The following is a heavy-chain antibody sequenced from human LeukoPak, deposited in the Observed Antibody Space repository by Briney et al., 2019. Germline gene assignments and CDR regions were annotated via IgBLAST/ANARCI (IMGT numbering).Heavy chain of an antibody. D-gene: IGHD3-22*01. CDR1: GFTFSSYS. J-gene: IGHJ4*02. Sequence: PGGSLRLSCAASGFTFSSYSMNWVRQAPGKGLEWVSSISSSSSYIYYADSVKGRFTISRDNAKNSLYLQMNSLRAEDTAVYYRARGGSITMIVDYWGQGTLVTVSS. CDR3: ARGGSITMIVDY. V-gene: IGHV3-21*01. CDR2: ISSSSSYI.